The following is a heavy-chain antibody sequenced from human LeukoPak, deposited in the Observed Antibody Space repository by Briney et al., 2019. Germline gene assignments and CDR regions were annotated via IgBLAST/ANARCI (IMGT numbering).Heavy chain of an antibody. J-gene: IGHJ6*03. V-gene: IGHV4-34*01. CDR3: AGGHQFLLYSYMDF. D-gene: IGHD2/OR15-2a*01. CDR2: INHSGST. CDR1: GGSFSGYY. Sequence: PSETLSLTCAVYGGSFSGYYWSWLRQPPGKGLEWIGEINHSGSTNYNPSLTSRVTISVDTSKNQFSLKLSSVTAADTAVYYCAGGHQFLLYSYMDFWGKGATVTVSS.